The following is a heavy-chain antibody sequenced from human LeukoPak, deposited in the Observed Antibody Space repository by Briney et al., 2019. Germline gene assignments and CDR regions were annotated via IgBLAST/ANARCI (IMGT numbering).Heavy chain of an antibody. J-gene: IGHJ3*02. CDR1: GYTFTTYY. CDR3: ARGLLHDSWAFDI. V-gene: IGHV1-2*02. Sequence: ASVKVSCKASGYTFTTYYIHWVRQAPGQGREWMGWINPNSGGTNYAQKFQGRVTMTRDTSISTAYMELSRLRSEDTAVYYCARGLLHDSWAFDIWGQGTMVTVSS. D-gene: IGHD2-15*01. CDR2: INPNSGGT.